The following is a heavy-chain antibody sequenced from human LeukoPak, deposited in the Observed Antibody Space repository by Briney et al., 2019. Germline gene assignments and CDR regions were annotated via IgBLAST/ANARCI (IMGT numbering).Heavy chain of an antibody. CDR2: ISGSGGSK. CDR1: GFTFSSYA. V-gene: IGHV3-23*01. D-gene: IGHD2-2*01. Sequence: PGGSLRLSCAASGFTFSSYAMSWVRQAPGKGLEWVSAISGSGGSKYYADSVKGRFIISRDNYKNTLYLQMNSLRADDTAEYYGAKGDIVVVPAALEFDYWGQGTLVTVSS. CDR3: AKGDIVVVPAALEFDY. J-gene: IGHJ4*02.